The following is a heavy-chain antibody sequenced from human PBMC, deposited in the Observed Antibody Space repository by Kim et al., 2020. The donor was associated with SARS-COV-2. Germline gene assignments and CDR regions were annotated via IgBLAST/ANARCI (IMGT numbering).Heavy chain of an antibody. CDR2: INRSGGT. J-gene: IGHJ3*02. D-gene: IGHD1-26*01. CDR3: ARGKVGKATFGM. CDR1: GGSFSGYN. V-gene: IGHV4-34*01. Sequence: SETLSLTCAVNGGSFSGYNWNWIRQPPGKGLEWIAEINRSGGTNYSPSLKSRVTISVDTSKNHFSLKLNAVTAADKAIYYCARGKVGKATFGMWGQGTMVTVSS.